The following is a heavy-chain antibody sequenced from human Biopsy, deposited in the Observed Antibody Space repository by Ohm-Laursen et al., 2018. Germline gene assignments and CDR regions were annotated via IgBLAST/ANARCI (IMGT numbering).Heavy chain of an antibody. J-gene: IGHJ4*02. D-gene: IGHD2/OR15-2a*01. V-gene: IGHV4-59*11. Sequence: SDTLSLTCTVSGGSFTGHYWSWIRQPPGKGLEWIGHISYTGYTSYNASLKSRVTISVDTSRNHFSLRLGSLTAADTAVYYCARGSNVFGGLYFPRWGQGTLLTVSS. CDR2: ISYTGYT. CDR1: GGSFTGHY. CDR3: ARGSNVFGGLYFPR.